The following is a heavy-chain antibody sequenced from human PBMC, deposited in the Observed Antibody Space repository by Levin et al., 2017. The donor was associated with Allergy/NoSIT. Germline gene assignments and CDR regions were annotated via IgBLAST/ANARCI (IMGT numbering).Heavy chain of an antibody. CDR2: ISSSGSTI. D-gene: IGHD5-24*01. V-gene: IGHV3-48*03. Sequence: GESLKISCAASGFTFSSYEMNWVRQAPGKGLEWVSYISSSGSTIYYADSVKGRFTISRDNAKNSLYLQMNSLRAEDTAVYYCARDPERWLQPGPFYGMDVWGQGTTVTVSS. CDR1: GFTFSSYE. J-gene: IGHJ6*02. CDR3: ARDPERWLQPGPFYGMDV.